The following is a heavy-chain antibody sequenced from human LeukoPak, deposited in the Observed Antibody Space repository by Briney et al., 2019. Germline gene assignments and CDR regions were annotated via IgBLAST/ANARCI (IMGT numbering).Heavy chain of an antibody. Sequence: SETLSLTCAVYGGSFSGYYWSWIRQPPGKGLEWIGEINHSGSTNYNPSLKSRVTISVDTSKNQFSLKLSSVTAADTAVYYCASSSSGWSDFDYWGQGTLVTVSS. CDR1: GGSFSGYY. CDR3: ASSSSGWSDFDY. D-gene: IGHD6-19*01. V-gene: IGHV4-34*01. J-gene: IGHJ4*02. CDR2: INHSGST.